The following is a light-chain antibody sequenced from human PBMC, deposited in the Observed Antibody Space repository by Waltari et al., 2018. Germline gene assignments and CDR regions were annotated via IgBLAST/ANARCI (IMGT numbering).Light chain of an antibody. Sequence: EILLTPSPGSLSSSPGERVTLPCRASQRVRRALAWYQQKPGQPPRLLIFGASNRATGIPDRVSGSGSETDFSLTISRLEPEDFAVYYCQHYVRLPATFGRGTKVEIK. V-gene: IGKV3-20*01. CDR3: QHYVRLPAT. CDR1: QRVRRA. CDR2: GAS. J-gene: IGKJ1*01.